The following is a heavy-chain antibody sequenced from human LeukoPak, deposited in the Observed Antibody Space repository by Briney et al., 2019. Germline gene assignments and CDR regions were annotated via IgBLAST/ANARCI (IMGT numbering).Heavy chain of an antibody. CDR1: GFTFSSYS. D-gene: IGHD3-10*01. CDR3: ARDLGWYYYGSGTENWFDP. Sequence: GGSLRLSCAASGFTFSSYSMNWVRQAPGKGLEWVSSISSSSSYIYYADSVKGRFTISRDNAKNSLYLQMNSLRAEDTAVYYCARDLGWYYYGSGTENWFDPWGQGTLVTVSS. CDR2: ISSSSSYI. V-gene: IGHV3-21*01. J-gene: IGHJ5*02.